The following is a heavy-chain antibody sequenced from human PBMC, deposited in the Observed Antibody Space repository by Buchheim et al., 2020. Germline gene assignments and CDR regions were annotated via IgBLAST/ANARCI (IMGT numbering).Heavy chain of an antibody. D-gene: IGHD6-13*01. CDR3: ALGVSSIAAAGNNWFDP. J-gene: IGHJ5*02. V-gene: IGHV4-39*07. CDR2: IYYSGST. CDR1: GGSISSSSYY. Sequence: QLQLQESGPGLVKPSETLSLTCTVSGGSISSSSYYWGWIRQPPGKGLEWIGSIYYSGSTYYNPSLKSRVTISVDTSKNQFSLKLSSGTAADTAVYYCALGVSSIAAAGNNWFDPWGQGTL.